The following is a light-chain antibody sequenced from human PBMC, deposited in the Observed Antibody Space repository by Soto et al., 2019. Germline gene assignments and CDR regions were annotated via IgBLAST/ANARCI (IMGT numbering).Light chain of an antibody. CDR3: QQYVDLPPT. Sequence: DIQMTQSPSSLSASVGDRVTISCQASQDINNYLNWYQQKPGKAPKLLIYDASKLETGVPSRFSGSGSGTDFTFTISSLQPEDIVTYYCQQYVDLPPTFGGGTKVEIK. CDR1: QDINNY. V-gene: IGKV1-33*01. CDR2: DAS. J-gene: IGKJ4*01.